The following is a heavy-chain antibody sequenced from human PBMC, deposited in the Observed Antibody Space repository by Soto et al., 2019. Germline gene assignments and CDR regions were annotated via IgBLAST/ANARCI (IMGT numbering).Heavy chain of an antibody. CDR1: GGSVSSGSYY. CDR3: ARGIEGWYQGRYYYGMDV. Sequence: QVQLQESGPGLVKPSETLSLTCTVSGGSVSSGSYYWSWILQPPGKGLEWLGYIYYSRSTNYNPPLNSRVTIAVDTTKNHFSLKLGSVTAADTAVYYCARGIEGWYQGRYYYGMDVWGQGTPVTVSS. J-gene: IGHJ6*02. D-gene: IGHD6-19*01. V-gene: IGHV4-61*03. CDR2: IYYSRST.